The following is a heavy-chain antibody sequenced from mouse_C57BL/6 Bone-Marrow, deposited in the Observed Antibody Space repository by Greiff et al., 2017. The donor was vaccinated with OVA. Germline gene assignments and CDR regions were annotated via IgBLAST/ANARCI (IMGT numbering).Heavy chain of an antibody. CDR3: ARLITTVDY. J-gene: IGHJ2*01. CDR2: ISDGGSYT. CDR1: GFTFSSYA. V-gene: IGHV5-4*03. Sequence: EVKLMESGGGLVKPGGSLKLSCAASGFTFSSYAMSWVRQTPEKRLEWVATISDGGSYTYYPDNVKGRFTISRDNAKNNLYLQMSHLKSEDTAMYYCARLITTVDYGGQGTTLTVSS. D-gene: IGHD1-1*01.